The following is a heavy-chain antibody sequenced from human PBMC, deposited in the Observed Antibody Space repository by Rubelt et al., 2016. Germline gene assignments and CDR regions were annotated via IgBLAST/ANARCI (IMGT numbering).Heavy chain of an antibody. Sequence: GGSLRLSCAASGFTFSSYAMHWVRQAPGKGLEWVAVISSDGSNKYYADSVKGRFTISRDNSKNTLYLQMNSLRAEDTAVYYCARDREGYYYDSSGYADYYYGMDVWGQGTTVTVSS. CDR2: ISSDGSNK. J-gene: IGHJ6*02. V-gene: IGHV3-30*04. D-gene: IGHD3-22*01. CDR1: GFTFSSYA. CDR3: ARDREGYYYDSSGYADYYYGMDV.